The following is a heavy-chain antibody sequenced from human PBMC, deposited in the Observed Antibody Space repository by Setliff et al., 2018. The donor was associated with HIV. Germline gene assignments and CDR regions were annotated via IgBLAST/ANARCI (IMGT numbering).Heavy chain of an antibody. CDR3: ARIQWLVPGGWFDP. V-gene: IGHV4-39*01. J-gene: IGHJ5*02. CDR1: GGSLSSSSYS. D-gene: IGHD6-19*01. CDR2: IYYSGNT. Sequence: LSLTCTVSGGSLSSSSYSWGWIRQPPGKGLEWITIIYYSGNTYYNPSLKSRITLSVDTSKNQFSLRLTSVTASDTAVYYCARIQWLVPGGWFDPWGRGTLVTVSS.